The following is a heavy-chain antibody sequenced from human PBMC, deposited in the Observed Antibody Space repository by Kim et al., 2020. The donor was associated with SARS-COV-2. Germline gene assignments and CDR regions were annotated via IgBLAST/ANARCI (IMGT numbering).Heavy chain of an antibody. Sequence: GGSLRLSCEASGFAFSYYAMHWVRQAPGKGLEWVAVISYDEKIKYYADSVKGRFTISRDNSQDTLYLQMNALRAEDTAVYYCARQQLLEWVRVWFGPWGQGTLVTVYS. CDR2: ISYDEKIK. D-gene: IGHD3-3*01. CDR1: GFAFSYYA. CDR3: ARQQLLEWVRVWFGP. V-gene: IGHV3-30*04. J-gene: IGHJ5*02.